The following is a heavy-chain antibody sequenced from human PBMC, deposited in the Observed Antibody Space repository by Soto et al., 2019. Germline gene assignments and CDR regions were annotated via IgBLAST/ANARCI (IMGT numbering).Heavy chain of an antibody. CDR3: ARGSGAFDY. CDR2: ISYDGNDK. CDR1: GFRLSSYG. J-gene: IGHJ4*02. Sequence: GGSLRLSCAASGFRLSSYGMHWVRQAPGKGLEWVAVISYDGNDKYYADSVKGRFTISRDNSKNTLYLQMNSLRAEDTAVYYCARGSGAFDYWGQGTLVTVSS. D-gene: IGHD1-26*01. V-gene: IGHV3-30*03.